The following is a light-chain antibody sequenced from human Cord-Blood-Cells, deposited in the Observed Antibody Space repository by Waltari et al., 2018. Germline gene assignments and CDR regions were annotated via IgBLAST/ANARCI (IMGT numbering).Light chain of an antibody. J-gene: IGKJ2*01. V-gene: IGKV3-11*01. CDR2: DAS. CDR1: QSVSSY. Sequence: EILFTQSPATLSSSPAERATRACRASQSVSSYLAWYQQKPGQAPRLLIYDASNRATGIPARFSGSGSGTDFTLTISSLEPEDFAVYYCQQRSNWPPYTFGQGTKLEIK. CDR3: QQRSNWPPYT.